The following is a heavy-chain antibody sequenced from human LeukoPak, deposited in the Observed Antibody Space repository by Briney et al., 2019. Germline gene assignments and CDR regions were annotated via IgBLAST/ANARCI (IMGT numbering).Heavy chain of an antibody. J-gene: IGHJ4*02. V-gene: IGHV4-34*01. CDR2: INHSGST. CDR3: ARLRGIVASSRGDY. CDR1: GGSFSGYY. D-gene: IGHD5-12*01. Sequence: SETLSLTCAVYGGSFSGYYWSWIRQPPGKVLEWIGEINHSGSTNYNPSLKSRVTISVDTSKNQFSLKLSSVTAADTAVYYCARLRGIVASSRGDYWGQGTLVTVSS.